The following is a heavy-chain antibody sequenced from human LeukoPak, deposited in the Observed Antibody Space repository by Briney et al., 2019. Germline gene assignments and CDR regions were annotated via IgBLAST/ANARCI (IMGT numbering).Heavy chain of an antibody. CDR1: GFSFSSYV. CDR3: AGDRGAVAATWFDY. D-gene: IGHD6-19*01. Sequence: GGSLRLSCAASGFSFSSYVMSWVRQAPGKGLEWVSCIGSSSTYTNYADSVKGRFTISRDNAKNSLYLQMDGLRAEDTAVYYCAGDRGAVAATWFDYWGQGTLVTVSS. J-gene: IGHJ4*02. V-gene: IGHV3-11*05. CDR2: IGSSSTYT.